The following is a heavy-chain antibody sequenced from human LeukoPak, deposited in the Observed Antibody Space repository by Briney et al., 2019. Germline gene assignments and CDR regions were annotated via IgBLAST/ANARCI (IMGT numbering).Heavy chain of an antibody. CDR3: ASDYGSGSYRGY. Sequence: SETLSLTCAVYGGSFSGYYWSWIRQPPGKGLEWIGEINHSGSTNYNPSLKSRVTISVDMSKNQFSLKLSSVTAADTAVYYCASDYGSGSYRGYWGQGTLVTVSS. V-gene: IGHV4-34*01. CDR2: INHSGST. D-gene: IGHD3-10*01. J-gene: IGHJ4*02. CDR1: GGSFSGYY.